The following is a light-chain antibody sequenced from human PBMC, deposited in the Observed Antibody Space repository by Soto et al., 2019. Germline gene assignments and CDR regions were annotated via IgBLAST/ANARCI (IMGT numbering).Light chain of an antibody. Sequence: QSALTQPASVSGSPGQSITISCTGTSSDVAAYNYVSWYQQHPGKAPKLMIYDVSNRPSGVSNRFSASKSGSTASLTISGLQTEDEADYYCSSYTSSSTLVFGGGTKLTVL. CDR2: DVS. J-gene: IGLJ2*01. CDR1: SSDVAAYNY. CDR3: SSYTSSSTLV. V-gene: IGLV2-14*03.